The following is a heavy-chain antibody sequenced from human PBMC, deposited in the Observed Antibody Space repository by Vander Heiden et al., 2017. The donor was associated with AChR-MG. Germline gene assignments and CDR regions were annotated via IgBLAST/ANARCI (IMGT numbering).Heavy chain of an antibody. V-gene: IGHV4-31*03. CDR2: TPYAGSA. CDR1: GGSITTGAYY. J-gene: IGHJ3*01. D-gene: IGHD3-16*01. Sequence: QVHLQESGPGLVRPLETLSLTCTVSGGSITTGAYYWSWIRQLSGRGLEWIGYTPYAGSADYNPSLKSRVTISVDTSKNQLSLSRTSVTAADTALYYCARGLLGYGFDLWGQGTTVTVSS. CDR3: ARGLLGYGFDL.